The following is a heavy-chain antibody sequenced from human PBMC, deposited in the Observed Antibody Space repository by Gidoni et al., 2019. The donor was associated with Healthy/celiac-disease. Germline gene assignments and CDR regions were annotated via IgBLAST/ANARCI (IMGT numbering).Heavy chain of an antibody. D-gene: IGHD2-21*02. CDR1: GGTFSSYA. CDR3: ARPLNTVVVTIYYGMDV. CDR2: IIPIFGTA. V-gene: IGHV1-69*01. Sequence: QVQLVQSGAEGKKPGSSVKVSCKASGGTFSSYAISWVRQAPGQGLEWMGGIIPIFGTANYAQKFQGRVTITADESTSTAYMELSSLRSEDTAVYYCARPLNTVVVTIYYGMDVWGQGTTVTVSS. J-gene: IGHJ6*02.